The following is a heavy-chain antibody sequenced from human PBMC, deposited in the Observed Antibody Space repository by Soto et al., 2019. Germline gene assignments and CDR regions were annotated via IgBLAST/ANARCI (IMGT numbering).Heavy chain of an antibody. CDR1: GFTFSSYW. D-gene: IGHD6-19*01. CDR2: INSDGSST. CDR3: ARDQYSSGWYVSYYYYGMDV. J-gene: IGHJ6*02. V-gene: IGHV3-74*01. Sequence: GSLRLSCAASGFTFSSYWMHWVRQAPGKGLVWVSRINSDGSSTSYADSVKGRFTISRDNAKNTLYLQMNSLRAEDTAVYYCARDQYSSGWYVSYYYYGMDVWGQGTTVTVSS.